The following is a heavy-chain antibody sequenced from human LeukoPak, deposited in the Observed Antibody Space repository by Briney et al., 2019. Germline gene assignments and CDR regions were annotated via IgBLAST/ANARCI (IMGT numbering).Heavy chain of an antibody. V-gene: IGHV3-21*01. CDR3: AREMIGRDYGMDV. J-gene: IGHJ6*02. Sequence: GGSLRLSCAASGCTFGSFSMKWVRQAPGKGLEWVSSISGSSTYIYYADSVKGRLTIARDNAKNSLYLQMNSLRAADTAVYYCAREMIGRDYGMDVWGQGTTVTVSS. CDR1: GCTFGSFS. D-gene: IGHD3-22*01. CDR2: ISGSSTYI.